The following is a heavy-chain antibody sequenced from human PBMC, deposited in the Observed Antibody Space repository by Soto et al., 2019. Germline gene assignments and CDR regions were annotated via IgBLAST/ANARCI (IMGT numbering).Heavy chain of an antibody. CDR2: ISDNGRTK. V-gene: IGHV3-30*03. J-gene: IGHJ3*02. CDR3: ARDPGGYPLGTFNI. Sequence: QVLLVESGGGVVQPGRSLRLSCAASGFSFSSYAMHWLRQPPGKGLEWVAVISDNGRTKYFADSVKGRFTISRDSAYNTLNLEMFSLRPEDTSMYYCARDPGGYPLGTFNIWGQGTMVTVSS. D-gene: IGHD3-16*02. CDR1: GFSFSSYA.